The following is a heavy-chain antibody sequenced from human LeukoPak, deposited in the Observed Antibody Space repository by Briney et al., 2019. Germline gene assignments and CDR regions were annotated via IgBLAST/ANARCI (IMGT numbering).Heavy chain of an antibody. D-gene: IGHD5-12*01. CDR3: ARDDIARGGAFDI. Sequence: ASVKVSCKASGYTFTSYYMYWVRQAPGQGLEWMGIINPSGGSTSYAQKFQGRVTMTRDMSTSTVYMELSSLRSEDTAVYYCARDDIARGGAFDIWGQGTMVTVSS. CDR1: GYTFTSYY. V-gene: IGHV1-46*01. CDR2: INPSGGST. J-gene: IGHJ3*02.